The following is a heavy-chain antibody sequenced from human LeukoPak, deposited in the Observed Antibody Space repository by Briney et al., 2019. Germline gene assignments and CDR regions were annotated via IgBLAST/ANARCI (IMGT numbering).Heavy chain of an antibody. J-gene: IGHJ4*02. CDR3: AKGHRDYGTGFDL. Sequence: QPGGSLRLSCAASGFTFSSYSMNWVRQAPGKGLECISVISGSGVNTYYADSVRGRFTISRDNSKNTVFLQMNALRADDTAVYYCAKGHRDYGTGFDLWGQGTLVTVSS. V-gene: IGHV3-23*01. CDR1: GFTFSSYS. D-gene: IGHD4-17*01. CDR2: ISGSGVNT.